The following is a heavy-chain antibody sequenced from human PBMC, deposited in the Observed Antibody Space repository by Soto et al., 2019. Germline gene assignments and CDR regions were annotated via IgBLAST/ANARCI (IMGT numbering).Heavy chain of an antibody. CDR3: AVGLVYYYYMDV. D-gene: IGHD2-8*02. CDR2: ISSSSSTI. CDR1: GFSLRSYS. V-gene: IGHV3-48*01. J-gene: IGHJ6*03. Sequence: GGSLRLSCAASGFSLRSYSMNWVRQAPGKGLEWVSYISSSSSTIYYADSVKGRFTISRDNAKNSLYLQMNSLRAEDTAVYYCAVGLVYYYYMDVWGKGTTVTVSS.